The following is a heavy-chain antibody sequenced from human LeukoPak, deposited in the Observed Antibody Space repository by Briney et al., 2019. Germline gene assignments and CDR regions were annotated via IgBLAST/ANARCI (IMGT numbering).Heavy chain of an antibody. J-gene: IGHJ4*02. Sequence: PSETLSLTCTVSGGSIGSSTYYWGWIRQPPGKGLEWIGSIYYSGSTYYNPSLKSRVTISVDTSKNQFSLKLSSVTAADTAVYYCARLVAGNYYDSSGYRFDYWGQGTLVTVSS. V-gene: IGHV4-39*01. CDR3: ARLVAGNYYDSSGYRFDY. D-gene: IGHD3-22*01. CDR2: IYYSGST. CDR1: GGSIGSSTYY.